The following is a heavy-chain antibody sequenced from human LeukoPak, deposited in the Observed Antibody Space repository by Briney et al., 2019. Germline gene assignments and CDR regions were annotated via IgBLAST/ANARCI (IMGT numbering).Heavy chain of an antibody. CDR1: GGSISSYY. D-gene: IGHD5-12*01. Sequence: SETLSLTCTVSGGSISSYYWSWIRQPPGKGLEWIGYIYYSGSTNYNPSLKSRVTISVDTSKNQFSLKLSSVTAADTAVYYCARQWPLAGGFDPWGQGTLVTVSS. CDR3: ARQWPLAGGFDP. V-gene: IGHV4-59*08. CDR2: IYYSGST. J-gene: IGHJ5*02.